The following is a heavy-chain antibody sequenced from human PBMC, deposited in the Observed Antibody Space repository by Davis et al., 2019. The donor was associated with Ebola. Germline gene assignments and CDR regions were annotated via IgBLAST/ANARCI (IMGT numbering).Heavy chain of an antibody. V-gene: IGHV3-23*01. Sequence: PGGSLRLSCAASGFTFSNYAMSWLRQAPGKGLEWVAAIIGNGGNTYYADSLKGRFTISRDNSKNTLYLQMNSLRVEDTAVYFCAKFGGGAARREYWGQGTLVTVSS. CDR3: AKFGGGAARREY. D-gene: IGHD6-6*01. J-gene: IGHJ4*02. CDR2: IIGNGGNT. CDR1: GFTFSNYA.